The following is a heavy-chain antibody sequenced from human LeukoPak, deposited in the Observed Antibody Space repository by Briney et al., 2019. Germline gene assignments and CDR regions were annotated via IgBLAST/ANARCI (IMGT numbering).Heavy chain of an antibody. D-gene: IGHD5-12*01. CDR3: AREATSDYYYYMDV. CDR1: GGSISSHY. V-gene: IGHV4-59*11. Sequence: SETLSLTCTVSGGSISSHYWSWIRQPPGKGLEWIGYIYYSGSTNYNPSLKSRVTISVDTSKNQFSLKLSSVTAADTAVYYCAREATSDYYYYMDVWGKGTTVTVSS. J-gene: IGHJ6*03. CDR2: IYYSGST.